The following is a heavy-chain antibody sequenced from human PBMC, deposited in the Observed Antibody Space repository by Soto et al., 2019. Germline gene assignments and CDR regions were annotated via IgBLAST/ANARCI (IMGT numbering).Heavy chain of an antibody. Sequence: PGGSLRLSCAASGFPFSSYAMSWVRHAPDKGLEWVSAIGFRGDSTYYADSVKGRFTISRDNSKNTLYLQVNSLRAEDTAVYYCARKFSSSSFYFDYWGQGTLVTVPS. CDR3: ARKFSSSSFYFDY. CDR1: GFPFSSYA. D-gene: IGHD6-6*01. J-gene: IGHJ4*02. V-gene: IGHV3-23*01. CDR2: IGFRGDST.